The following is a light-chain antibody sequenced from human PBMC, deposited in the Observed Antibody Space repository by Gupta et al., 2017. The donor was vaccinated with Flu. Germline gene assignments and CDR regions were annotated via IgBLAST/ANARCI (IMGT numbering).Light chain of an antibody. Sequence: QSALTQPASVSGSPGQSITISCTGTSSDIGAYNYVSRYQQHPGKAPKLILYEVSYRPPGGSNRFSGSKSDNTAPRTITARKAEVEADYYCSSYTNSCTRRFGGGTRLTVL. CDR3: SSYTNSCTRR. CDR2: EVS. V-gene: IGLV2-14*03. CDR1: SSDIGAYNY. J-gene: IGLJ3*02.